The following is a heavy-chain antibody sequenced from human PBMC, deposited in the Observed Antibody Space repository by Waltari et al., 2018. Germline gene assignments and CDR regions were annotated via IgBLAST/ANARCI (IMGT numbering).Heavy chain of an antibody. Sequence: TVSGGSISSYYWSWIRQPPGKGLEWIGYIYYSGSTNYNPSLKSRVTISVDTSKNQFSLKLSSVTAADTAVYYCARVAAVGLWSETSYYFDYWGQGTLVTVSS. CDR2: IYYSGST. D-gene: IGHD3-10*01. V-gene: IGHV4-59*01. CDR3: ARVAAVGLWSETSYYFDY. CDR1: GGSISSYY. J-gene: IGHJ4*02.